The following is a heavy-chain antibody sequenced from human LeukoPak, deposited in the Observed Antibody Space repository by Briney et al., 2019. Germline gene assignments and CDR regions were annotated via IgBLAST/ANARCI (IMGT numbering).Heavy chain of an antibody. Sequence: SETLSLTCTVSGGSISSYYWSWIRQPPGKGLEWIGYIYYSGSTNYNPSLKSRVTISVDTSKNQFSLKLSSVTAADTAVYYCARHYSSGYYLDAFDIWGQGTLVTVSS. V-gene: IGHV4-59*08. D-gene: IGHD3-22*01. J-gene: IGHJ3*02. CDR2: IYYSGST. CDR3: ARHYSSGYYLDAFDI. CDR1: GGSISSYY.